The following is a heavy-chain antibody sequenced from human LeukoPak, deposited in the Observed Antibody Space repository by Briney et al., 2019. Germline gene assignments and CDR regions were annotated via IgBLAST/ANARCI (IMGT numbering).Heavy chain of an antibody. V-gene: IGHV3-72*01. CDR1: GFTFSDHF. CDR2: TRNKANDYTT. Sequence: GGSLRLSCTASGFTFSDHFMDWVRQAPGKGLEWVGRTRNKANDYTTEHAASVRGRFSISRADSTNSLYLQMHSLQTEDTAMYYCARERSSGSYFLGSFDNWGQGTLVTVSS. D-gene: IGHD1-26*01. J-gene: IGHJ4*02. CDR3: ARERSSGSYFLGSFDN.